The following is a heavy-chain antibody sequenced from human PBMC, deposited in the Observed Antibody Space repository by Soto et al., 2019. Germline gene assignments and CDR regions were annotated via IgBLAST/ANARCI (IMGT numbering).Heavy chain of an antibody. CDR2: IYHSGST. CDR1: GGSISSGGYS. Sequence: QLQLQESGSGLVKPSQTLSLTCAVSGGSISSGGYSWSWIRQPPGKGLEWIGYIYHSGSTYYNPSLTSRVTISVDRSKNQFSLKLSSVTAADTAVYYCARVGFLEWLAIDYWGQGTLVTVSS. V-gene: IGHV4-30-2*01. CDR3: ARVGFLEWLAIDY. J-gene: IGHJ4*02. D-gene: IGHD3-3*01.